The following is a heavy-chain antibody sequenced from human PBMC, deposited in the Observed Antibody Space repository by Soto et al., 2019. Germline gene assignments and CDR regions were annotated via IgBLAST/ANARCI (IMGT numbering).Heavy chain of an antibody. V-gene: IGHV3-30*03. Sequence: EGSLRLSCAVAGFPFSRYGMHWVRQAPGKGLEWVAVISYDGNNKYYADSGKGRFTISRDNSGNTLDLQMNSLRVEDTAAYSCAQSVWYYDSSGYYALDYWGQGTVVTVSS. J-gene: IGHJ4*02. CDR3: AQSVWYYDSSGYYALDY. D-gene: IGHD3-22*01. CDR1: GFPFSRYG. CDR2: ISYDGNNK.